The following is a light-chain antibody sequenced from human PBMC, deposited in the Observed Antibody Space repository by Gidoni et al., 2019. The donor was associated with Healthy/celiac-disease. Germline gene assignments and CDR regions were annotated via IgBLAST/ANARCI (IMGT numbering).Light chain of an antibody. CDR2: KAS. CDR3: QQYNSYSLT. CDR1: QSISSW. J-gene: IGKJ3*01. Sequence: DIQMTQSPSTLSASVGDRVTITCRASQSISSWLAWYQQKPGKAPKLLTYKASSLESGVPSRFSGRGSGTEFTLTISSLQPDDFATCYCQQYNSYSLTFGPGTKVDIK. V-gene: IGKV1-5*03.